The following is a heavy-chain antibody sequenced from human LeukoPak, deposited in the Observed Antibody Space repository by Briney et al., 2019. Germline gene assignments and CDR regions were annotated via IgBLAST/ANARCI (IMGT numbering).Heavy chain of an antibody. V-gene: IGHV3-23*01. D-gene: IGHD2-2*02. CDR1: GFTFSSYA. J-gene: IGHJ4*02. CDR3: AKDPYCSSTSCYTVPD. CDR2: IRGNGGST. Sequence: GGSLRLSCAASGFTFSSYAMSWVRQAPGKGLEWVSGIRGNGGSTYYADSVKGRFTISRDNSKNTLYLQMNSLRAEDTAVYYCAKDPYCSSTSCYTVPDWGQGTLVTVSS.